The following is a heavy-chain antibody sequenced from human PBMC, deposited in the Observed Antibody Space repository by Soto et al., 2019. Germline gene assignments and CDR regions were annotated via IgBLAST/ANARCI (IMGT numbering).Heavy chain of an antibody. Sequence: EVQLLESGGGLVQPGGSLRLSCAASGFTFSSYAMSWVRQAPGKGLEWVSAISGSGGSIYYADSVKGRFTISRDNSKNTLYLQMNSLRAEDTAVYYCWFGELLSTTNYYYYGMDVWGQGTTVTVSS. V-gene: IGHV3-23*01. D-gene: IGHD3-10*01. CDR2: ISGSGGSI. CDR3: WFGELLSTTNYYYYGMDV. CDR1: GFTFSSYA. J-gene: IGHJ6*02.